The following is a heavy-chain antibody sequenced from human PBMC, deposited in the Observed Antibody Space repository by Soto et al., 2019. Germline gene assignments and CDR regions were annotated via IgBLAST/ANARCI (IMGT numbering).Heavy chain of an antibody. D-gene: IGHD5-12*01. V-gene: IGHV4-59*01. J-gene: IGHJ4*02. CDR2: IYYTGST. CDR1: GGSICHYY. Sequence: PSQIRSLTCSVAGGSICHYYRNWIRQPPGKGLEWIGYIYYTGSTNYNPSLKSRVTISVDTSKNHFSLKLSSVTAADTAVYYCARSTRGYSGYASHIDNWGQGTQVTAPQ. CDR3: ARSTRGYSGYASHIDN.